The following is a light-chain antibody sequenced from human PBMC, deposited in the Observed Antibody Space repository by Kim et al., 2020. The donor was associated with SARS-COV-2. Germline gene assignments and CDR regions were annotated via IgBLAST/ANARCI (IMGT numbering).Light chain of an antibody. Sequence: SYELTQPSSVSVSPGQTARITCSGDVLAKKYARWFQQKPGQAPVLVIYKDSERPSGIPERFSGSSSGTTVTLTISGAQVEDEADYYCYSAAYNNLGGVGGGTKLTVL. CDR1: VLAKKY. J-gene: IGLJ2*01. CDR2: KDS. CDR3: YSAAYNNLGG. V-gene: IGLV3-27*01.